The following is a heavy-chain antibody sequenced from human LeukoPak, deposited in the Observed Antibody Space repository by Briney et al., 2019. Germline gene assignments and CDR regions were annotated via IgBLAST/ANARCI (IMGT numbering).Heavy chain of an antibody. Sequence: PGGSLRLSCAASGFMFNTYGMHWVRQAPGKGLEWVAIIWYGGNIEYADSVKGRFTISRDNSKNRLYLQMNSLRAEDTAVYYCARPYGDYYFDYWGQGTLVTVSS. CDR3: ARPYGDYYFDY. CDR1: GFMFNTYG. V-gene: IGHV3-33*01. D-gene: IGHD4-17*01. CDR2: IWYGGNI. J-gene: IGHJ4*02.